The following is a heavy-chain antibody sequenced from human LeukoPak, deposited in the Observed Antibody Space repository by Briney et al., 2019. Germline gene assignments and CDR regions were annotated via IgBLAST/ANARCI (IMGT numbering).Heavy chain of an antibody. CDR3: ANVYDTSGVRGNY. V-gene: IGHV3-23*01. J-gene: IGHJ4*02. D-gene: IGHD3-22*01. CDR2: ISGSGDST. CDR1: GFTFRSYA. Sequence: GGSLRLSCAASGFTFRSYAMRWVRQAPGKGLEWVSAISGSGDSTYYADSVKGRFTISRDNSQNTLYLQMNSLRVEDTAVYYCANVYDTSGVRGNYWGQGTLVTVST.